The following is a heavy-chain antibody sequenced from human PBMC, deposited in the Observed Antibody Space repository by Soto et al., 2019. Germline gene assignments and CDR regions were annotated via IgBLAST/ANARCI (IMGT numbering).Heavy chain of an antibody. D-gene: IGHD6-6*01. CDR3: ARAGIAARLYYYYGMDV. V-gene: IGHV4-59*08. Sequence: PSETLSLTCTVSRGYVNTVHWSWFRQPAGNGLEWIGYIYYSGSTNYNPSLKSRVTISVDTSKNQFSLKLSSVTAADTAVYYCARAGIAARLYYYYGMDVWGQGTTVTVSS. CDR1: RGYVNTVH. CDR2: IYYSGST. J-gene: IGHJ6*02.